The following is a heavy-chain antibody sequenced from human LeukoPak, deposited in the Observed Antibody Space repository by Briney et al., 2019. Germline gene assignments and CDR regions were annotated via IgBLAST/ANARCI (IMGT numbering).Heavy chain of an antibody. V-gene: IGHV4-59*08. D-gene: IGHD3-22*01. J-gene: IGHJ2*01. CDR1: GGSISSYY. Sequence: PSETLSLTCTVSGGSISSYYWSWIRQPPGKGLEWIADIYYSGSTNYNPSLKSRVTISVDTSKNQFSLKLSSVTAADTAVYYCARNPLLYDSSGYYTYWYFDLWGRSTLVTVSS. CDR3: ARNPLLYDSSGYYTYWYFDL. CDR2: IYYSGST.